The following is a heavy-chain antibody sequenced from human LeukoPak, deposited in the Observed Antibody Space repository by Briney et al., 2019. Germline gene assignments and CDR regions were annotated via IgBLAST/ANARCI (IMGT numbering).Heavy chain of an antibody. J-gene: IGHJ5*02. CDR2: IYSGGST. CDR3: AREFYYYDSSGDNWFDP. Sequence: ASETLSLTCSVSGFSISSYYWTWIRLPAGKGLEWIGRIYSGGSTNYNPSLKSRVTMSVDTSKNQFSLRLTSVTVADTAVYYCAREFYYYDSSGDNWFDPWGQGTLVTVSS. D-gene: IGHD3-22*01. V-gene: IGHV4-4*07. CDR1: GFSISSYY.